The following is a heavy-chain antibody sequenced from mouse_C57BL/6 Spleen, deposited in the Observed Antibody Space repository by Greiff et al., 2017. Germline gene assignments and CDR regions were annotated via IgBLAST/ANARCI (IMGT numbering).Heavy chain of an antibody. D-gene: IGHD2-1*01. V-gene: IGHV1-59*01. CDR2: IDPSDSYT. Sequence: VQLQQPGAELVRPGTSVKLSCKASGYTFTSYWMHWVKQRPGQGLEWIGVIDPSDSYTNYNQKFKGKATLTVDTSSSTAYMQLSSLTSEESAVYYCARRGGNDCYFDVWGTGTTVTVSS. CDR1: GYTFTSYW. CDR3: ARRGGNDCYFDV. J-gene: IGHJ1*03.